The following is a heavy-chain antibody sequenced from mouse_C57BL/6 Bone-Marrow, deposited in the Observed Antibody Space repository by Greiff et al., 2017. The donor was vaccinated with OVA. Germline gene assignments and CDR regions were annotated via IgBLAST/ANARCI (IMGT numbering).Heavy chain of an antibody. D-gene: IGHD2-1*01. Sequence: QVQLQQPGAELVRPGTSVKLSCKASGYTFTSYWMHWVKQRPGQGLEWIGVIDPSDSYTNYNQKFKGKATLTVDTSSSTAYMQLSSLTSEDSAVYYCARVCNLRDYWGQGTTLTVSS. V-gene: IGHV1-59*01. J-gene: IGHJ2*01. CDR1: GYTFTSYW. CDR3: ARVCNLRDY. CDR2: IDPSDSYT.